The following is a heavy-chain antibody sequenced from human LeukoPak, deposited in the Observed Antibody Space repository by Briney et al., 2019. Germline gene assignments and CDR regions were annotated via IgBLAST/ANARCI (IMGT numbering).Heavy chain of an antibody. V-gene: IGHV4-34*01. J-gene: IGHJ4*02. CDR2: INHSGST. Sequence: SETLSLTCAVYGRSFSGYYWSWIRQPPGKGLEWIGEINHSGSTNYNPSLKSRVTISVDTSKNQFSLKLSSVTAADTAVYYCARLPVGYWGQGTLVTVSS. CDR3: ARLPVGY. CDR1: GRSFSGYY.